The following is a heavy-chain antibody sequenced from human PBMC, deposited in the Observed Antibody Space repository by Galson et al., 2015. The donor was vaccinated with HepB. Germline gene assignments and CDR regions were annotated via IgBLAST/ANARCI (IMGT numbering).Heavy chain of an antibody. CDR3: AKDMGITFGGTWHDY. CDR1: GFTFSSYG. V-gene: IGHV3-30*02. D-gene: IGHD3-16*01. Sequence: LRLSCAASGFTFSSYGMHWVRQAPGKGLEWVAFIRYDGSNKYYADSVKGRFTISRDNSKNTLYLQMNSLRAEDTAVYYCAKDMGITFGGTWHDYWGQGTLVTVSS. CDR2: IRYDGSNK. J-gene: IGHJ4*02.